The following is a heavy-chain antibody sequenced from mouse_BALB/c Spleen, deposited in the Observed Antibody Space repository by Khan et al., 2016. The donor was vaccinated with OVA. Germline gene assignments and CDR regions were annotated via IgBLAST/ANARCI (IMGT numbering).Heavy chain of an antibody. Sequence: QVQLKQSGAELMKPGASVKISCKATGYTFSSFWIGWVKQRPGHGLEWIGEILPGTDTTNYNETFKVKATFTADTSSNTAYMQLRSLTSEDTAVYYCARGYYDYDYFAMDYWGQGTSVTVSS. CDR1: GYTFSSFW. V-gene: IGHV1-9*01. J-gene: IGHJ4*01. CDR3: ARGYYDYDYFAMDY. D-gene: IGHD2-4*01. CDR2: ILPGTDTT.